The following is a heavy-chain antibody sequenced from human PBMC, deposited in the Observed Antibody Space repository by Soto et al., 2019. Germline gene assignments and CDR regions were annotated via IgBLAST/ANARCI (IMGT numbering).Heavy chain of an antibody. CDR2: IYTSGST. V-gene: IGHV4-4*07. Sequence: QVQLQESGPGLVKPSETLSLTCTVSGGSISSYYWSWIRQPAGKGLEWIGRIYTSGSTNYNPSLKRRVTMSVDTSKNQFSLKLSSVTAADTAVYYCARIISSSWYVWFDPWGQGTLVTVSS. CDR3: ARIISSSWYVWFDP. CDR1: GGSISSYY. D-gene: IGHD6-13*01. J-gene: IGHJ5*02.